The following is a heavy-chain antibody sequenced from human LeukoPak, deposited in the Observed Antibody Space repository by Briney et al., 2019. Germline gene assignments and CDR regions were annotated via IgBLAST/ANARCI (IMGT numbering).Heavy chain of an antibody. CDR3: ARDFADYYYMDV. V-gene: IGHV3-21*04. CDR1: GFTFSSYS. Sequence: GGSLRLSCAASGFTFSSYSMNWVRQARGKGLVWVSSISSSSSYIYYADSVKGRFTISRDNAKTSLYLQMNSLRAEDTAVYYCARDFADYYYMDVWGKGTTVTVSS. J-gene: IGHJ6*03. CDR2: ISSSSSYI.